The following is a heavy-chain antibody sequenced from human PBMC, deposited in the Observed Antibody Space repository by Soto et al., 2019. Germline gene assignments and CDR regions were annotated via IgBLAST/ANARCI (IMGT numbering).Heavy chain of an antibody. Sequence: GSLRLSCGASGFTFSVYWMSWIRQAPGKRLEWVATIKRDGSEKDYVDSVKGRFTISRDNAKNALCLQMNTLRAEDTAVYYCAXQRGYDYLWGSYRALDYWGQGTLVTVSS. V-gene: IGHV3-7*01. CDR3: AXQRGYDYLWGSYRALDY. CDR1: GFTFSVYW. D-gene: IGHD3-16*02. CDR2: IKRDGSEK. J-gene: IGHJ4*02.